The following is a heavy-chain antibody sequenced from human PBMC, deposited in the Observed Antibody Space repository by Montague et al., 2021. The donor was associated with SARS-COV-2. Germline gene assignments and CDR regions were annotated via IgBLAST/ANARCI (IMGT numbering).Heavy chain of an antibody. V-gene: IGHV4-39*02. J-gene: IGHJ4*02. CDR2: MYYRGST. D-gene: IGHD3-9*01. Sequence: SETLSLTCTVSGGSISSSTYYWAWLRQPPGKGLEWIGSMYYRGSTYYNPSLKRRVFISVDTTKKHLPLTLTAATAAATAVYYCAAQEDPSDWFPGRFDFWGQGTLVTVSS. CDR1: GGSISSSTYY. CDR3: AAQEDPSDWFPGRFDF.